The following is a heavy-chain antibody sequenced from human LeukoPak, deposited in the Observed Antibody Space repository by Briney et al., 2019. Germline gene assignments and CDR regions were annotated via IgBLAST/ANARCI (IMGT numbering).Heavy chain of an antibody. J-gene: IGHJ6*02. V-gene: IGHV3-7*03. Sequence: GGSLRLSCAASGFSVRSHYMSWVRQAPGKGLEWVANIKQDGSEKYYVDSVKGRFTISRDNAKNSLYLQMNSLRAEDTAVYYCARDLQLTTVTTYPGYYYYGMDVWGQGTTVTVSS. D-gene: IGHD4-17*01. CDR2: IKQDGSEK. CDR1: GFSVRSHY. CDR3: ARDLQLTTVTTYPGYYYYGMDV.